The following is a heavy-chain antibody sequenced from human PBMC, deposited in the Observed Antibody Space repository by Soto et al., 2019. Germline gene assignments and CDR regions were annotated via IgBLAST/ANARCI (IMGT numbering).Heavy chain of an antibody. V-gene: IGHV3-30*18. CDR2: ISSDGSSK. Sequence: GGSLRLSSAASEFTLRNYGMHWVRQAPGKGLEWVAVISSDGSSKYYADSVKGRFTISRDNSKNTMYLQMNSLRAEDTAVYYCAKDRAATYTSSVDHWGQGTLVTVSS. CDR3: AKDRAATYTSSVDH. CDR1: EFTLRNYG. D-gene: IGHD3-16*01. J-gene: IGHJ4*02.